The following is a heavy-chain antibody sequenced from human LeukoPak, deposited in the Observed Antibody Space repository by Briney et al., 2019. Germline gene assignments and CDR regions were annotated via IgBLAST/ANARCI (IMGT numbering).Heavy chain of an antibody. CDR1: GHTFTSYY. V-gene: IGHV1-46*01. CDR2: INPSGGST. J-gene: IGHJ3*02. CDR3: ARASNSYDSSATEEDAFDI. D-gene: IGHD3-22*01. Sequence: ASVKVSCKASGHTFTSYYIHWVRQAPGQGLEWMGIINPSGGSTSYAQKFQGRVTMTRDTSTSTVYMELSSLRSEDTAVYYCARASNSYDSSATEEDAFDIWGQGTMVTVSS.